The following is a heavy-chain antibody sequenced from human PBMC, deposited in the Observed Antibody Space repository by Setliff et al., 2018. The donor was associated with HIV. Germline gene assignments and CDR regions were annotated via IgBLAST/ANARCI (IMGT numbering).Heavy chain of an antibody. CDR2: MNPNSGNT. CDR3: ARDGSGDYQRLSFYYYMDV. D-gene: IGHD4-17*01. J-gene: IGHJ6*03. V-gene: IGHV1-8*01. Sequence: ASVKVSCKASGYTFSSNDINWVRQATGQGLEWMGWMNPNSGNTGYAQKFQGRVTMTRDTSISTAYMELNNLKFEDTAVYYCARDGSGDYQRLSFYYYMDVWGKGTTVTVSS. CDR1: GYTFSSND.